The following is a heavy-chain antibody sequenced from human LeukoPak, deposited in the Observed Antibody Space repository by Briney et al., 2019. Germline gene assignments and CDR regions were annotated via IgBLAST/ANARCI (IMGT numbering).Heavy chain of an antibody. V-gene: IGHV5-10-1*01. CDR3: ARTRGYSYGPPFDF. CDR2: IDPSDSYT. CDR1: GYSFTNYW. J-gene: IGHJ4*02. Sequence: GESLRISCKGSGYSFTNYWITWVRQMPGKGLEWMGRIDPSDSYTNYSPSFQGHVTISADKSITIAYLQWSSLKASDTAMYYCARTRGYSYGPPFDFWGQGTLVTVSS. D-gene: IGHD5-18*01.